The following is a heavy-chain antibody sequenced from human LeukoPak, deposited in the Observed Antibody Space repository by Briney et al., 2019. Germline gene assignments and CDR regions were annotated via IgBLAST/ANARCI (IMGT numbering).Heavy chain of an antibody. CDR3: ARDGNSRGDWGCYQQ. CDR2: VHVSGSS. Sequence: PSETLSLTCTVSGASVNSYHWAWIRQPAGKRLEWVGRVHVSGSSNYNPSLRSRVAISLDTSKNQVSLILNSVSAADTAVYYCARDGNSRGDWGCYQQWGRGVLITVSS. CDR1: GASVNSYH. V-gene: IGHV4-4*07. D-gene: IGHD3-16*02. J-gene: IGHJ4*02.